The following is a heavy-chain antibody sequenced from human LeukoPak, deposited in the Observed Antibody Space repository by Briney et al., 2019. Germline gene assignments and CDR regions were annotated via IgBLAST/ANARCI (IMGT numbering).Heavy chain of an antibody. CDR3: AKEDLQQWLVDY. D-gene: IGHD6-19*01. CDR1: GFTFSSYE. Sequence: GGSLRLSCAASGFTFSSYEMNWVRQAPGKGLEWVSYISGSGSTIYYADSVKGRFTVSRDNAKNSLYLQMNSLRAEDTAVYYCAKEDLQQWLVDYWGQGTLVTVSS. CDR2: ISGSGSTI. V-gene: IGHV3-48*03. J-gene: IGHJ4*02.